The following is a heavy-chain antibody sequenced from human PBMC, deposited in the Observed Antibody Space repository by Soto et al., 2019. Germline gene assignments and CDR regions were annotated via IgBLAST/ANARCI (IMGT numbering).Heavy chain of an antibody. J-gene: IGHJ4*02. V-gene: IGHV4-34*01. D-gene: IGHD2-8*02. CDR1: GGSFSGYY. Sequence: QVQLQQWGAGLLKPSETLSLTCAVYGGSFSGYYRTWILQPPGTGLEWIGEINHSGSTNYNPSLKSRVTISLDTSKNEFSLKLTSVTAADTAVYYCARDKITGLFDYWGQGTLVTVSS. CDR3: ARDKITGLFDY. CDR2: INHSGST.